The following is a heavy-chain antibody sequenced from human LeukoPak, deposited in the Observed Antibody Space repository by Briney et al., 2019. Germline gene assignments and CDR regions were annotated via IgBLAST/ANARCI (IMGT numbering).Heavy chain of an antibody. CDR2: IYPGDSDT. J-gene: IGHJ4*02. CDR3: ARAVYYYDSSGWYYFDY. D-gene: IGHD3-22*01. CDR1: GYSFTSYW. Sequence: GESLKISCKGSGYSFTSYWIGWVRQMPGKGLEWMGIIYPGDSDTRYSPSFQGQVTISADKSISTAYLQWSSLKASDTAMYYCARAVYYYDSSGWYYFDYWGQGTLVTVSS. V-gene: IGHV5-51*01.